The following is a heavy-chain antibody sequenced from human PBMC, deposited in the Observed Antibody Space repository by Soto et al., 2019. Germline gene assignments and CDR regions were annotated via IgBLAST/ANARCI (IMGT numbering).Heavy chain of an antibody. J-gene: IGHJ4*02. D-gene: IGHD6-19*01. Sequence: QVQLVESGGGVVQPGRSLRLSCAASGFSFSYHAMHWVRQAPGKGLEWVADISYDGNNKYCADSVKGRVTISRDNSRNTLYLQMSSLRPEDTAVYYCARYSIAVAGTGFYFDYWGQGTLVTVSS. CDR2: ISYDGNNK. V-gene: IGHV3-30-3*01. CDR1: GFSFSYHA. CDR3: ARYSIAVAGTGFYFDY.